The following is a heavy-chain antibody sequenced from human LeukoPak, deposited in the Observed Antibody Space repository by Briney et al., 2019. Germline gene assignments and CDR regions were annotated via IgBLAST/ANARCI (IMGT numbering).Heavy chain of an antibody. CDR3: ARDRRSSTSCYTPDAFDI. D-gene: IGHD2-2*02. CDR1: GFTFSSYW. CDR2: IKQDGSEK. V-gene: IGHV3-7*01. Sequence: GGSLRLSCAASGFTFSSYWMSWVRQAPGKGLEWVANIKQDGSEKYYVDSVKGRFTISRDNAKNSLYLQMNSLRAEDTAVYYCARDRRSSTSCYTPDAFDIWGQGTMVTVSS. J-gene: IGHJ3*02.